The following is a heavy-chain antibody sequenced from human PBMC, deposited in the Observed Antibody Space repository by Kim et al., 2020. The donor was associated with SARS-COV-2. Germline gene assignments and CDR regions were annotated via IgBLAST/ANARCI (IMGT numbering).Heavy chain of an antibody. J-gene: IGHJ4*02. Sequence: SGPTLVNPTPTLTLTCTFSGFSLSPGGVGVGWIRQPPREALEWLALIYWDDDKRYSPSLKTRLTITKDTSKNQVVLTMTNMDPVDTATYFCARNAIQGDNRIFDYWGQGTLVTVSS. V-gene: IGHV2-5*02. CDR1: GFSLSPGGVG. CDR2: IYWDDDK. D-gene: IGHD2-21*02. CDR3: ARNAIQGDNRIFDY.